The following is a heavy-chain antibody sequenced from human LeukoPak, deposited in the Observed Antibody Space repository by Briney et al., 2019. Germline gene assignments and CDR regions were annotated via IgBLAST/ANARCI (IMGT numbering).Heavy chain of an antibody. CDR2: IYTSGST. J-gene: IGHJ4*02. D-gene: IGHD6-19*01. Sequence: SETLSLTCTVSGGSISSSSYYWSWIRQPAGKGLEWIGRIYTSGSTNYNPSLKSRVTISVDTSKNQFSLKLSSVTAADPAVYYCAREIAVAGPIIKWGQGTLVTVSS. V-gene: IGHV4-61*02. CDR1: GGSISSSSYY. CDR3: AREIAVAGPIIK.